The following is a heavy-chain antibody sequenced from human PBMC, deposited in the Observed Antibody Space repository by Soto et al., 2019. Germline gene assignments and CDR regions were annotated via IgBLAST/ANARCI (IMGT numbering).Heavy chain of an antibody. CDR2: INHSGST. CDR1: GGSFSGYY. D-gene: IGHD2-8*01. J-gene: IGHJ4*02. Sequence: QVQLQQWGAGLLKPSETLSLTCAVYGGSFSGYYWSWIRQPPGKGLEWIGEINHSGSTNYNPSLKSRVTISVDTSINQFSLKLSSVTAAYTAVYYCARWIGYCTYGVCQERYYFDYWGQGTLVTVSS. V-gene: IGHV4-34*01. CDR3: ARWIGYCTYGVCQERYYFDY.